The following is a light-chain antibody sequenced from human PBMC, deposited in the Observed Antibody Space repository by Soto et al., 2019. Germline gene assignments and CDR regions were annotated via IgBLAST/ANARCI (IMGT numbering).Light chain of an antibody. V-gene: IGKV3-15*01. J-gene: IGKJ5*01. CDR2: GAS. CDR3: QQYNSWPPIT. CDR1: QSVSSN. Sequence: EIGVSQSPSTLSVSTGERATLSCRASQSVSSNLAWYQQKPGQAPRLLIYGASTRATGIPARFSGSGSGTQFTLTISSLQSEDFALYYCQQYNSWPPITFGQGTRLEIK.